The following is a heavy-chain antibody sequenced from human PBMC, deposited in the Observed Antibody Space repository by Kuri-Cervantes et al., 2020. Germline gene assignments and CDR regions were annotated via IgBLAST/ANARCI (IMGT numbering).Heavy chain of an antibody. D-gene: IGHD1-26*01. CDR2: ISSDGTNK. Sequence: GGSLRLSCAASGFTFSSYALHWVRQAPGKGLEWVAIISSDGTNKYYADSVKGRFTISRDNSKNTLYLQLNFLRAEDAAVYYCARGILGATTSGFYLDYWGQGTKVTVSS. J-gene: IGHJ4*02. V-gene: IGHV3-30-3*01. CDR1: GFTFSSYA. CDR3: ARGILGATTSGFYLDY.